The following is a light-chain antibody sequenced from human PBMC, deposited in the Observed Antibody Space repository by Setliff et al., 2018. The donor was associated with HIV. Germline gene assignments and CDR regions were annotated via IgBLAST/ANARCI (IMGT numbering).Light chain of an antibody. CDR3: CSNTGSNTYV. J-gene: IGLJ1*01. V-gene: IGLV2-23*01. CDR1: SGDVGRYNL. CDR2: QAS. Sequence: QSVLTQPASVSGSPGQSITISCTGTSGDVGRYNLVSWYQQQPGKPPKLMIYQASKRPSGVSNRFSGSKSGNTASLTISGLQAEDEADCYCCSNTGSNTYVFGTGTKVTV.